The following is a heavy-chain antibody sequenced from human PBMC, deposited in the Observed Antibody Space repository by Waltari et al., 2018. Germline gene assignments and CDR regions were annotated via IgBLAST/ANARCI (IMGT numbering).Heavy chain of an antibody. Sequence: QVQLVQSGAEVKKPGSSVKVSCKASGGTFSSYAISWVRPAPGQGLEWMGGIIPIVGTANYAQKFQGRVTITTDESTSTAYMELSSLRSEDTAVYYCARGGSDYYDSSGWFDYWGQGTLVTVSS. V-gene: IGHV1-69*05. CDR2: IIPIVGTA. D-gene: IGHD3-22*01. CDR1: GGTFSSYA. J-gene: IGHJ4*02. CDR3: ARGGSDYYDSSGWFDY.